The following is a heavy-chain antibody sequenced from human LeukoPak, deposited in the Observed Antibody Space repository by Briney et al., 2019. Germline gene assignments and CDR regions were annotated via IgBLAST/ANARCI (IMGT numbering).Heavy chain of an antibody. CDR2: ISRSGSAT. V-gene: IGHV3-23*01. Sequence: PGGSLRLSCAASQFTFRSYPMTWVRQAPGKGLEWVSSISRSGSATYYPDSVRGRFTISRDNSQNTLYLQMNSLRADDTAIYYCAKGVSNRDWTLDSWGQGTLVTVSS. CDR1: QFTFRSYP. CDR3: AKGVSNRDWTLDS. J-gene: IGHJ4*02. D-gene: IGHD2-21*02.